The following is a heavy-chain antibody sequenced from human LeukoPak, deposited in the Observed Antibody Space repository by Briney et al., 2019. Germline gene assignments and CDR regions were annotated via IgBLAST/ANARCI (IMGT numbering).Heavy chain of an antibody. CDR3: ARQYDSSWEYYYYYGMDV. D-gene: IGHD6-13*01. Sequence: GGSLRLSCAASGFTFSSYSVNWVRQAPGKGLEWVSSISSSSSYIYYADSVKGRFTISRDNAKNSLYLQMNSLRAEDTAVYYCARQYDSSWEYYYYYGMDVWGQGTTVTVSS. J-gene: IGHJ6*02. CDR1: GFTFSSYS. V-gene: IGHV3-21*01. CDR2: ISSSSSYI.